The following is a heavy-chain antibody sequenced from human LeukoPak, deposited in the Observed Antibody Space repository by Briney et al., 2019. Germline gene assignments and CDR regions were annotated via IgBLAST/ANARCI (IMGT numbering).Heavy chain of an antibody. J-gene: IGHJ4*02. Sequence: PSETLSLTCTVSGGSISSSYWSWIRQPPGKRLEWIGSIYYSGSTYYNPSLKSRVTISVDTSKNQFSLKLSSVTAADTAVYYCARRGGSSRIDYWGQGTLVTVSS. CDR1: GGSISSSY. V-gene: IGHV4-59*05. CDR3: ARRGGSSRIDY. D-gene: IGHD6-13*01. CDR2: IYYSGST.